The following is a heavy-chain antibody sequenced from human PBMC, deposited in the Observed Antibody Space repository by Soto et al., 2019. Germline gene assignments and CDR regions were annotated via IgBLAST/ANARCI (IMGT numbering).Heavy chain of an antibody. V-gene: IGHV4-30-4*01. CDR3: AREQYYYDSSGYYYYWFDP. CDR2: IYYSGST. J-gene: IGHJ5*02. D-gene: IGHD3-22*01. CDR1: GGSISSGDYY. Sequence: SETLSLTCTVSGGSISSGDYYWSWLRQPPGKGLEWIGYIYYSGSTYYNPSLKSRVTISVDTSKIQFSLKLSSVTAADTAVYYCAREQYYYDSSGYYYYWFDPWGQGTLVTVSS.